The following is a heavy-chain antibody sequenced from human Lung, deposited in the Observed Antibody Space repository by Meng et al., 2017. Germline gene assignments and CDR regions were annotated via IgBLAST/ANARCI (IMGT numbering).Heavy chain of an antibody. CDR2: ITPSGSGT. V-gene: IGHV1-46*01. D-gene: IGHD6-13*01. Sequence: QVQLVQSGAEVKKPGASVKVSCKASGDTFTGYYIHWVRQAPGQGLEWMAIITPSGSGTTYAQKFQGRITVTSDTSTSTVYMELSSLRSEDTAVYYRARDPQFASSLDYWGPGTLVTVSS. CDR3: ARDPQFASSLDY. J-gene: IGHJ4*02. CDR1: GDTFTGYY.